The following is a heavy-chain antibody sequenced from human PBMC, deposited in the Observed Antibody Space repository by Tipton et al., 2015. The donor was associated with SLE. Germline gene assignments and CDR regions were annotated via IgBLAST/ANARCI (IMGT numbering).Heavy chain of an antibody. Sequence: TLSLTCTVSGGSISSGGYYWSWIRQHPGKGLEWIGYIYYSGSTYYNPSLKSRVTISVDTSKNQFSLKLSSVTAADTAVYYCARSLGSGSFYYYYYMDVWGTGTTVTVSS. D-gene: IGHD3-10*01. CDR3: ARSLGSGSFYYYYYMDV. J-gene: IGHJ6*03. CDR2: IYYSGST. CDR1: GGSISSGGYY. V-gene: IGHV4-31*03.